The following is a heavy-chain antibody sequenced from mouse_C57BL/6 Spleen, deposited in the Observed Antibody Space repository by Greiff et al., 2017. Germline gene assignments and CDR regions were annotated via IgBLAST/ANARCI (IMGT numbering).Heavy chain of an antibody. V-gene: IGHV5-16*01. Sequence: VQLKESEGGLVQPGSSMKLSCTASGFTFSDYYMAWVRQVPEKGLEWVANINYDGSSTYYLDSLKSRFIISRDNAKNILYLQMSSLKSEDTATYYCARDGRGYFDVWGTGTTVTVSS. CDR2: INYDGSST. D-gene: IGHD1-1*01. CDR1: GFTFSDYY. CDR3: ARDGRGYFDV. J-gene: IGHJ1*03.